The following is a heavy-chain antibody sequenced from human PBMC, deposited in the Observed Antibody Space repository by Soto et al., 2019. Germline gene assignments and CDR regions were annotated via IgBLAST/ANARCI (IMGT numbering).Heavy chain of an antibody. Sequence: GASVKVSCKASGYTFTSYDINWVRQATGQGLEWMGWINPNSGGTKYAPKFQGGVTMTRDTSITTAYMELGRLRSGDTAVYYCAREPATAKPEGVDFWGQGTLVTVSS. D-gene: IGHD1-1*01. CDR3: AREPATAKPEGVDF. J-gene: IGHJ4*02. CDR2: INPNSGGT. V-gene: IGHV1-2*02. CDR1: GYTFTSYD.